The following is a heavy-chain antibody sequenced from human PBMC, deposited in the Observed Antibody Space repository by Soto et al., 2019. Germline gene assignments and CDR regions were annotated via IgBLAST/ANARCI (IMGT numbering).Heavy chain of an antibody. CDR1: GFTFSSYA. Sequence: EVQLLESGGGLVQPGGSLRLSCAASGFTFSSYAMSWVRQAPGKGLEWVSAISGSGGSTYYADSVKGRFTISRDNSKSTLYLQMNSLRAEDTAVYYCAKYYDFWSGYYEGWFDPWGQGTLVTVSS. CDR2: ISGSGGST. CDR3: AKYYDFWSGYYEGWFDP. V-gene: IGHV3-23*01. D-gene: IGHD3-3*01. J-gene: IGHJ5*02.